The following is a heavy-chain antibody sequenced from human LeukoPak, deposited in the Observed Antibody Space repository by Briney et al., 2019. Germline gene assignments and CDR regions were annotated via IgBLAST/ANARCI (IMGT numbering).Heavy chain of an antibody. V-gene: IGHV1-8*01. CDR3: ARFPYDSSGYYTGWYFDL. J-gene: IGHJ2*01. CDR1: GNTFTSYD. Sequence: ASVKVSCKASGNTFTSYDINWVRQATGQGLEWMGWMNPNGGNTGYAQKFQGRATMTRNTSISTAYMELSSLRSEDTAVYYCARFPYDSSGYYTGWYFDLWGRGTLVTVSS. CDR2: MNPNGGNT. D-gene: IGHD3-22*01.